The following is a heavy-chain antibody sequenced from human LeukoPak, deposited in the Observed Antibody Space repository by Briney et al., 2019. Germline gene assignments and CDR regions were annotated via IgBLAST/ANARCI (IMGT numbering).Heavy chain of an antibody. CDR1: GGTFSSYA. D-gene: IGHD2-2*01. CDR3: ARMGAQRHCSSTSRVCPDVFDI. Sequence: SVKVSCTASGGTFSSYAISWVRHAPGQAPGQGLERMVGIIPIFGAANYAQKFQGRVTITVDESTSTVYMELSSLRSEDTAVYYCARMGAQRHCSSTSRVCPDVFDIWGQGTMVTVSS. V-gene: IGHV1-69*13. CDR2: IIPIFGAA. J-gene: IGHJ3*02.